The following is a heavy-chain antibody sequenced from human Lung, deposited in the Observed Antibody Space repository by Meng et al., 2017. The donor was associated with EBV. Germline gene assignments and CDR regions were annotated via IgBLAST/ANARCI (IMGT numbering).Heavy chain of an antibody. CDR1: GRSFSSSY. CDR3: ARGGTSSAPFDY. J-gene: IGHJ4*02. Sequence: QQQLWGAVLLKPSETLSLPCGVSGRSFSSSYWSWIRQPPGKGLEWIGQINYSGITNYNPSLKSRVTISVDTSKNQFSLSLNSVTAADTAVYYCARGGTSSAPFDYWGQGTLVTVSS. V-gene: IGHV4-34*01. CDR2: INYSGIT. D-gene: IGHD2-2*01.